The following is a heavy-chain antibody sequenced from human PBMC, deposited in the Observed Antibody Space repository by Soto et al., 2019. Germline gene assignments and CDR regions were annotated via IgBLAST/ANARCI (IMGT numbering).Heavy chain of an antibody. Sequence: SETLSLTCTVSGGSVSSGSYYWSWIRQPPGKGLEWIGYIYYSGTTHYNPSLKSRVTISVDTSKKQFSLKLTSVTAADTAVYYRGTERTGDPTFLVYWGRGALVTVSS. D-gene: IGHD3-16*01. CDR1: GGSVSSGSYY. V-gene: IGHV4-61*01. CDR3: GTERTGDPTFLVY. J-gene: IGHJ4*02. CDR2: IYYSGTT.